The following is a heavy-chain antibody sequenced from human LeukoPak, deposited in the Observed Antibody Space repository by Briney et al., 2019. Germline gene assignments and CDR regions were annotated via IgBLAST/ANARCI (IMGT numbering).Heavy chain of an antibody. CDR3: ARQYSSGWYWHD. D-gene: IGHD6-13*01. CDR1: GFSLRTSGMC. J-gene: IGHJ4*02. Sequence: QTLSLPFTFSGFSLRTSGMCASGLRQPPGKALEWLARIDWDDDKYYSTSLKTRLTISKDTSKNQVVLTMTNMDPVDTATYYCARQYSSGWYWHDWGQGTLVTVSS. V-gene: IGHV2-70*11. CDR2: IDWDDDK.